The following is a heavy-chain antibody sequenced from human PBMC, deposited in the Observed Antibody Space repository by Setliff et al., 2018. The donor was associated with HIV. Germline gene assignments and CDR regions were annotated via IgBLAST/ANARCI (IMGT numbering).Heavy chain of an antibody. D-gene: IGHD5-12*01. Sequence: SVKVSCKASGGTLSSYAISWVRQAPGQGLEWMGGIVALFGAANYAQKFQGRVTLTRDTSTSTVYMELSSLRSEDTAVYYCARGALVATIDYFDYWGQGTLVTVSS. CDR2: IVALFGAA. J-gene: IGHJ4*02. V-gene: IGHV1-69*06. CDR1: GGTLSSYA. CDR3: ARGALVATIDYFDY.